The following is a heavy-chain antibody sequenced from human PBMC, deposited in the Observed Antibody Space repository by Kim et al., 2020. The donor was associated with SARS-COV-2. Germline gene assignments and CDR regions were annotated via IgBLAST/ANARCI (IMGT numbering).Heavy chain of an antibody. CDR1: GGSFSGYY. J-gene: IGHJ4*02. V-gene: IGHV4-34*01. Sequence: SETLSLTCAVYGGSFSGYYWSWIRQPPGKGLEWIGEINHSGSTNYNPSLKSRVTISVDTSKNQFSLKLSSVTAADTAVYYCAREFPGDPDDYWGQGTLVTVSS. D-gene: IGHD7-27*01. CDR3: AREFPGDPDDY. CDR2: INHSGST.